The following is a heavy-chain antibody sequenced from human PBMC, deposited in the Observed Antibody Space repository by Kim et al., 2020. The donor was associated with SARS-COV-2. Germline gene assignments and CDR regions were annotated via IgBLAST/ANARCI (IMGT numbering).Heavy chain of an antibody. V-gene: IGHV4-59*01. CDR3: ARDLVGCGY. CDR2: INYSGST. D-gene: IGHD6-19*01. Sequence: SETLSLTCTVSGGSISSYYWSWIRQPPGKGLEWIGYINYSGSTNYNPSLKSRVTISVDTSKNQFYLKLSSVTAADTAVYYCARDLVGCGYWGQGTLGTVS. J-gene: IGHJ4*02. CDR1: GGSISSYY.